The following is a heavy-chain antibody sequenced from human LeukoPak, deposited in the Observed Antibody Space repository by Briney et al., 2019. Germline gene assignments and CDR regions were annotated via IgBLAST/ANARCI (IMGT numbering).Heavy chain of an antibody. CDR3: ARGEYYDTLTAYFHAFDI. J-gene: IGHJ3*02. V-gene: IGHV4-59*01. CDR1: GGSISSYY. D-gene: IGHD3-9*01. Sequence: SETLSLTCSVSGGSISSYYWSWIRQPPGKGLEWIGYISYSGSTNSNPSLKSRLIISVDTSKNQFSLKLSSVTAADTAVYYCARGEYYDTLTAYFHAFDIWGQGTMVTVSS. CDR2: ISYSGST.